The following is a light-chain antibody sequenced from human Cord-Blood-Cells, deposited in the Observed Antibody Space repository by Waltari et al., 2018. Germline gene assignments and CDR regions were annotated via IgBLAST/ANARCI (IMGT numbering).Light chain of an antibody. J-gene: IGLJ1*01. CDR1: SSDVGGYNY. V-gene: IGLV2-14*01. CDR2: EVS. Sequence: QSALTQPASVSGSPGQSITISCTGTSSDVGGYNYVSWYQQHPGKAPKLMIYEVSNRPSGVYNRFSVSKSGNTASLTISGLQAEDEADYYCSSYTSSSTLVFGTGTKVTVL. CDR3: SSYTSSSTLV.